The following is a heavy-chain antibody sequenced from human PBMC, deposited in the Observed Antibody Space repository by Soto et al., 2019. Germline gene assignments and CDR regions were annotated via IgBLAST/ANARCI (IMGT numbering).Heavy chain of an antibody. Sequence: GGSLRLSCAASGFTVSSSYMSWVRQAPGKGLEWVSVIYSGGSTYYADSVKGRFTISRDNSKNTLYLQMNSLRAEDTAVYYCASYYDSSGYYTNDYYYYGMDVWGQGTTVTVSS. CDR2: IYSGGST. CDR3: ASYYDSSGYYTNDYYYYGMDV. CDR1: GFTVSSSY. D-gene: IGHD3-22*01. V-gene: IGHV3-53*01. J-gene: IGHJ6*02.